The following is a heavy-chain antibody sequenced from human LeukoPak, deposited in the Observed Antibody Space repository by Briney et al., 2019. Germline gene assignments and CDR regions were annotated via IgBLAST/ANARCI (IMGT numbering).Heavy chain of an antibody. V-gene: IGHV4-39*01. CDR3: ARLPGIAAAGVF. J-gene: IGHJ4*02. CDR2: VFYNGAT. CDR1: GGSISSSIYY. D-gene: IGHD6-13*01. Sequence: SETLSLTCIVSGGSISSSIYYWAWVRQPPGKGLEWIGTVFYNGATQYSPSLRSRVTISVDTSKNQFSLKLSSVTAADTAVYYCARLPGIAAAGVFWGQGTLVTVSS.